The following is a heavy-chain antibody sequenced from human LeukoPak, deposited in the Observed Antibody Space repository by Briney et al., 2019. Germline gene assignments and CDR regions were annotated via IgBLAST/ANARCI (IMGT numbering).Heavy chain of an antibody. CDR2: IYYSGST. CDR1: GGSISSYY. CDR3: ARAGNYGDYVAHFDY. Sequence: SETLSLTCTVSGGSISSYYWSRIRQPPGKGLEWIGYIYYSGSTNYNPSLKSRVTISVDTSKNQFSLKLSSVTAADTAVYYCARAGNYGDYVAHFDYWGQGTLVTVSS. V-gene: IGHV4-59*01. J-gene: IGHJ4*02. D-gene: IGHD4-17*01.